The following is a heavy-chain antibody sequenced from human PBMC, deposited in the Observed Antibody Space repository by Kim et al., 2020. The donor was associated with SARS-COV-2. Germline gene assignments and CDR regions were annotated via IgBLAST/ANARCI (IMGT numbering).Heavy chain of an antibody. J-gene: IGHJ4*02. Sequence: SETLSLTCTVSGGSISSSSYYWGWIRQPPGKGLEWIGSIYYSGSTYYNPSLKSRVTISVDTSKNQFSLKLSSVTAADTAVYYCARHFKFGNSGSYHSLYYFDYWGQGTLVTVSS. CDR2: IYYSGST. CDR3: ARHFKFGNSGSYHSLYYFDY. V-gene: IGHV4-39*01. D-gene: IGHD1-26*01. CDR1: GGSISSSSYY.